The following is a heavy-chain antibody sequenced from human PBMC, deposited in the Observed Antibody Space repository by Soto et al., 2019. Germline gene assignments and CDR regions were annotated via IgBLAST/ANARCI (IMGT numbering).Heavy chain of an antibody. Sequence: GGSLRLSCAASGFIFDDYAMHWVRQAPGKGLEWVSGISWNSGSVGYADSVKGRFTISRDNAKNSLYLQMNSLRAEDTALYYCAKDMGAYCSSTSCYLFDYWGQGTLVTVAS. V-gene: IGHV3-9*01. CDR3: AKDMGAYCSSTSCYLFDY. J-gene: IGHJ4*02. D-gene: IGHD2-2*01. CDR2: ISWNSGSV. CDR1: GFIFDDYA.